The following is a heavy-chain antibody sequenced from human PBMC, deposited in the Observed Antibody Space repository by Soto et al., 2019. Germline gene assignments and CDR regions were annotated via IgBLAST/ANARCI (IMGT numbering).Heavy chain of an antibody. CDR1: GFFFSSYT. CDR2: FSATSENT. CDR3: AKARDQQWVRLPFDY. D-gene: IGHD6-19*01. J-gene: IGHJ4*02. Sequence: EVQLLESGGGLVQPGGSLRLSCVGSGFFFSSYTMTWVRQAPGKGLEWVSSFSATSENTYYADSVRGRFTISRDKSNNTLFLQMNSLTAEDTAMYYCAKARDQQWVRLPFDYGGQGILVIVSS. V-gene: IGHV3-23*01.